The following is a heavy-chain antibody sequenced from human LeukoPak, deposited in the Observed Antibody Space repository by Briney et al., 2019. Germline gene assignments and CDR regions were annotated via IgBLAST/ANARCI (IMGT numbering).Heavy chain of an antibody. V-gene: IGHV3-30*02. D-gene: IGHD2-2*01. CDR3: AKVRGYCSSTSCYAAVRGYYYYYMDV. J-gene: IGHJ6*03. Sequence: PGGSLRLSCAASGFTFSSYGMHWVRQAPGKGLEWVAFIRYDGSNKYYADSVKGRFTISRDNSKNTLYLQMNSLRAEDTAVYYCAKVRGYCSSTSCYAAVRGYYYYYMDVWGKGTTVTISS. CDR2: IRYDGSNK. CDR1: GFTFSSYG.